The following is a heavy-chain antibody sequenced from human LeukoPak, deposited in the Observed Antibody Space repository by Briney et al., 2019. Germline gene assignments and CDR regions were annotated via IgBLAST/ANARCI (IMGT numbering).Heavy chain of an antibody. CDR3: ARGGTYYYDSSGYYPQFSDAFDI. CDR1: GYTFTGYY. Sequence: ASVKVSCKASGYTFTGYYMHWVRQAPGQGLEWMGIISPSGGSSSYAQKFQGRVTMTRDKSTSTVYMELRSLRSDDTAVYYCARGGTYYYDSSGYYPQFSDAFDIWGQGTMVTVSS. J-gene: IGHJ3*02. D-gene: IGHD3-22*01. V-gene: IGHV1-46*01. CDR2: ISPSGGSS.